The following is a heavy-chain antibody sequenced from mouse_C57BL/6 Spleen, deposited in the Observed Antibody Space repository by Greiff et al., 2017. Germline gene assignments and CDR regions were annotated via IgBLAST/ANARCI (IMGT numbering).Heavy chain of an antibody. Sequence: VQLQQSGAELVRPGASVTLSCKASGYTFTDYEMHWVKQTPVHGLEWIGAIDPEPGGTAYNQKFKGKAILTADKSSSTAYMELRSLTSEDSAVYYCTRRGDGYYGYYFDYWGQGTTLTVSS. J-gene: IGHJ2*01. CDR1: GYTFTDYE. V-gene: IGHV1-15*01. D-gene: IGHD2-3*01. CDR2: IDPEPGGT. CDR3: TRRGDGYYGYYFDY.